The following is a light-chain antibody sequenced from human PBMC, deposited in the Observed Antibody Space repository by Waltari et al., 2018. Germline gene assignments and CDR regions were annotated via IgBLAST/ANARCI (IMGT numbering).Light chain of an antibody. CDR1: VSDIGCYKL. Sequence: QSALTHPASASGSPGRSITLSGTRTVSDIGCYKLAACYQQPPGKAPNLIIYEANKWPSWVSNRFSGSKSGNTAFLTISGLQAEDECDYYCCSFAGITTVIFGAGTKLTVL. V-gene: IGLV2-23*01. CDR2: EAN. J-gene: IGLJ2*01. CDR3: CSFAGITTVI.